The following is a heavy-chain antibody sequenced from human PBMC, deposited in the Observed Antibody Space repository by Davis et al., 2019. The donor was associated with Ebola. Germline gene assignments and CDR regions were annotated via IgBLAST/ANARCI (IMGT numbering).Heavy chain of an antibody. V-gene: IGHV4-30-4*08. CDR2: INHSGST. CDR1: GGSISSGGYY. J-gene: IGHJ6*03. D-gene: IGHD2-2*01. Sequence: PSETLSLTCTVSGGSISSGGYYWSWIRQPPGKGLEWIGEINHSGSTNYNPSLKSRVTISVDTSKNQFSLKLSSVTAADTAVYYCARDQYCSSTSCYYYYYMDVWGKGTTVTVSS. CDR3: ARDQYCSSTSCYYYYYMDV.